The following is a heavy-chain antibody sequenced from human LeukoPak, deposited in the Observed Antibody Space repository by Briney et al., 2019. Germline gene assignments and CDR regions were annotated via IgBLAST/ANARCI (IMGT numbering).Heavy chain of an antibody. CDR2: ISDRGDST. Sequence: LAGGSLRLSCAASGFTFSTYGMSWVRQAPGKGLEWVSAISDRGDSTYYPDSVKGRFTISRDNSKNTLFLQMKSLRATDTAVYYCAKRVHYSSSSGGYFDYWGQGTLVTVSS. CDR1: GFTFSTYG. CDR3: AKRVHYSSSSGGYFDY. J-gene: IGHJ4*02. D-gene: IGHD6-6*01. V-gene: IGHV3-23*01.